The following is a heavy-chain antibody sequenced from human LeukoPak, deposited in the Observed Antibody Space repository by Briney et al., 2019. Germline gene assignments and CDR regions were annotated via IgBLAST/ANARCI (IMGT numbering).Heavy chain of an antibody. CDR2: IYHSGNT. V-gene: IGHV4-38-2*02. D-gene: IGHD3-22*01. J-gene: IGHJ1*01. CDR3: ASFSDYYDSSGPLFQH. CDR1: GYSISSGYY. Sequence: SETLSLTCTVSGYSISSGYYWGWIRQPPGKGLEWIGSIYHSGNTYYNPSLKSRVTISVDTSKNQFSLKLSSVTAADTAVYYCASFSDYYDSSGPLFQHWGQGTLVTVSS.